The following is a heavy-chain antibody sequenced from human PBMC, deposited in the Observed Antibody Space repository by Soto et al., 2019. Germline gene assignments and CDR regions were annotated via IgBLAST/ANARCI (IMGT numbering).Heavy chain of an antibody. D-gene: IGHD3-10*01. CDR2: SSYNGGT. J-gene: IGHJ4*02. V-gene: IGHV4-39*01. Sequence: SETLSLTCTVSTDSSSFTNSYWGWIRQPPGKGLQWIGSSSYNGGTFYNPSLKGRVVISFDTSKKQSSLQVTSVTAADTAVYFCARHRIEVVWRGFDFWGQGSPVTVSS. CDR3: ARHRIEVVWRGFDF. CDR1: TDSSSFTNSY.